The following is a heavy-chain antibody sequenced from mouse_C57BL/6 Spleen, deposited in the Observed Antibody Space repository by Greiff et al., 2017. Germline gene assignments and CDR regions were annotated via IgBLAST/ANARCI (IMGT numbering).Heavy chain of an antibody. J-gene: IGHJ4*01. V-gene: IGHV1-26*01. CDR1: GYTFTDYY. Sequence: EVQLQQSGPELVKPGASVKLSCKASGYTFTDYYMNWVKQSHGKSLEWIGDINPNNGGTSYNQKFKGKATLTVDKSSSTAYMELRSLTSEDSAVYDCARGGYYDYVYAMDYWGQGTSVTVSS. CDR3: ARGGYYDYVYAMDY. CDR2: INPNNGGT. D-gene: IGHD2-4*01.